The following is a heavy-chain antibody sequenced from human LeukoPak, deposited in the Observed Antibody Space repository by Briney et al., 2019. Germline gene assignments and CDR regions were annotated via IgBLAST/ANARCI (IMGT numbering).Heavy chain of an antibody. J-gene: IGHJ4*02. Sequence: TSETLSLTCTVSGGSISSYYWSWIRQPPGKGLEWIGEINHSGSTNYNPSLKSRVTISVDTSKNQFSLKLSSVTAADTAVYYCARGHPDSSGWYISYYFDYWGQGTLVTVSS. CDR1: GGSISSYY. CDR2: INHSGST. CDR3: ARGHPDSSGWYISYYFDY. D-gene: IGHD6-19*01. V-gene: IGHV4-34*01.